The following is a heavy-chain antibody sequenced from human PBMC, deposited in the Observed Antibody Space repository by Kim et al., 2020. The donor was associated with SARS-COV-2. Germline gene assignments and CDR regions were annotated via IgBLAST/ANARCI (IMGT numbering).Heavy chain of an antibody. V-gene: IGHV4-39*01. Sequence: TYSNPSLKSRVTISVDTSKTQFSLTLSSVTAADTAVYYFARHWGGDPLDYWGQGTLVTVSS. CDR3: ARHWGGDPLDY. CDR2: T. J-gene: IGHJ4*02. D-gene: IGHD3-16*01.